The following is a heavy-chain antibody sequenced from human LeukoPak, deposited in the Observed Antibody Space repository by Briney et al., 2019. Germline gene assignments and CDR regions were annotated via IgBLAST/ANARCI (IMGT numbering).Heavy chain of an antibody. CDR1: GYSISSGYY. CDR2: IYYSGTT. J-gene: IGHJ3*01. CDR3: ARHRKGDPDAFDV. Sequence: SETLSLICTVSGYSISSGYYWGWIRQPPGTGLGWIGYIYYSGTTKNNPALKSRVTIPVDTSKKQFSLRLGSVTPADTAVYYCARHRKGDPDAFDVWGQGTVVTVAS. V-gene: IGHV4-38-2*02.